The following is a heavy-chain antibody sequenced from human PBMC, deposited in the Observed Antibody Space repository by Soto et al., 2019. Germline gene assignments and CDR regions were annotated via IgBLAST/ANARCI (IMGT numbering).Heavy chain of an antibody. CDR2: ISYDGSNK. V-gene: IGHV3-30*18. D-gene: IGHD3-22*01. Sequence: PGGSLRLSCAASGFTFSSYGMHWVRQAPGKGLEWVAVISYDGSNKYYADSVKGRFTISRDNSKNTLYLQMNSLRAEDTAVYYCAKDQEEGGTMIVVVGPFDYWGQGTLVTVSS. J-gene: IGHJ4*02. CDR3: AKDQEEGGTMIVVVGPFDY. CDR1: GFTFSSYG.